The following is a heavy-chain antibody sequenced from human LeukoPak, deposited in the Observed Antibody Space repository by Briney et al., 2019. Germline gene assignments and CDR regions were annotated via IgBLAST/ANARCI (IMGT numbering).Heavy chain of an antibody. J-gene: IGHJ4*02. Sequence: GASVKVSCKASGYTFTGYYMHWVRQAPGQGLEWMGWINPNSGGTNYAQKFQGRVTMTRDTSISTAYMELSRLRSDDTAVYYCARDGPNRISGSGSYHDPNYYFDYWGQGTLVTVSS. D-gene: IGHD3-10*01. V-gene: IGHV1-2*02. CDR2: INPNSGGT. CDR3: ARDGPNRISGSGSYHDPNYYFDY. CDR1: GYTFTGYY.